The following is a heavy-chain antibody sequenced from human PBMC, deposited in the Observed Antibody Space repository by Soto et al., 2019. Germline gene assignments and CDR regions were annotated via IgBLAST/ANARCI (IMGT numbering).Heavy chain of an antibody. J-gene: IGHJ4*02. Sequence: EVPLVESGGGLVKPGGSLRLSCAASGFTFSSYSMNWVRQAPGKGLEWVSSISSSSSYIYYADSVKGRFTISRDNAKNSLYLQMNSLRAEDTAVYYCARGDYGTYYFDYWGQGTLVTVSS. D-gene: IGHD4-17*01. CDR2: ISSSSSYI. CDR3: ARGDYGTYYFDY. V-gene: IGHV3-21*01. CDR1: GFTFSSYS.